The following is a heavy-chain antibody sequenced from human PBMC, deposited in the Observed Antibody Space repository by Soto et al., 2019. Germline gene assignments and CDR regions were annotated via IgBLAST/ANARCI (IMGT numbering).Heavy chain of an antibody. D-gene: IGHD3-9*01. J-gene: IGHJ3*02. CDR1: GFTVSSNY. Sequence: GGSLRLSCAASGFTVSSNYMSWVRQAPGKGLEWVSVIYSGGSTYYADSVKGRFTISRDNSKNTLHLQMNSLRAEDTAVYYCARDTVATYYDILTGSDAFDIWGQGAMVTVS. CDR2: IYSGGST. V-gene: IGHV3-66*01. CDR3: ARDTVATYYDILTGSDAFDI.